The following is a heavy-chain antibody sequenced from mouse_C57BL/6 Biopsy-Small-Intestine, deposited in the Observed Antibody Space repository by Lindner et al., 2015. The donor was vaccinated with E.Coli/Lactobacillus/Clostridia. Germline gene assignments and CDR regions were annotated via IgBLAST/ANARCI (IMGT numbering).Heavy chain of an antibody. V-gene: IGHV1-82*01. J-gene: IGHJ3*01. CDR3: ARSLTHGAY. D-gene: IGHD6-1*01. CDR2: IYPGDGDT. Sequence: VQLQESGPELVKPGASVKISCKASGYAFSSSWMNWVKQRPGKGLEWIGRIYPGDGDTNYNGKFKGKATLTADKSSSTAYMQLSSLTSEDSAVYFCARSLTHGAYWGQGTLVTVSA. CDR1: GYAFSSSW.